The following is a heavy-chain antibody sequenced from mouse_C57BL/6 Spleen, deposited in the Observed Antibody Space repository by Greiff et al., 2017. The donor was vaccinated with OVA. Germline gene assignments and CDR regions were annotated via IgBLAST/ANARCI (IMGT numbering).Heavy chain of an antibody. J-gene: IGHJ2*01. CDR3: ARFDYDY. D-gene: IGHD2-4*01. V-gene: IGHV1-26*01. CDR1: GYTFTDYY. Sequence: EVQLQQSGPELVKPGASVKISCKASGYTFTDYYMNWVKQSHGKSLEWIGDINPNNGGTSYNQKFKGKATLTVDKSSSTAYMELRSLTSEDSAVYYCARFDYDYWGKGTTLTVSS. CDR2: INPNNGGT.